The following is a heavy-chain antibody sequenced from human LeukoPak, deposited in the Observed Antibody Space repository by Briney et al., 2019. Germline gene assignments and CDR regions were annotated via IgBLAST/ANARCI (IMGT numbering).Heavy chain of an antibody. CDR2: IYPGDSDT. V-gene: IGHV5-51*01. J-gene: IGHJ3*02. Sequence: GESLKISCKGFGYSFTSYWIGWVRQMPGKGLEWMGIIYPGDSDTRYSLSFQGQVTISADKSISTAYLQWSSLRASDTAIYYCARQLIYGDLVDAFDIWGQGTMVTVSS. CDR1: GYSFTSYW. CDR3: ARQLIYGDLVDAFDI. D-gene: IGHD4-17*01.